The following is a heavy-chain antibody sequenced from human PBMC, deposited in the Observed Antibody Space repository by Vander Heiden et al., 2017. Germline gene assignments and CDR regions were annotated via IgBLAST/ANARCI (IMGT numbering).Heavy chain of an antibody. D-gene: IGHD1-20*01. Sequence: VQLVESGAGLVQPGRPLRLSCTASGFTFGDYAMSWFRQGPGKGLEWVGFIRSKEYGGTTEYAASVKGRFTISRDDSKSIAYLQMNSLKTEDTAVYYCTRDQGYNWNYGDYWGQGTLVTVSS. J-gene: IGHJ4*02. CDR3: TRDQGYNWNYGDY. V-gene: IGHV3-49*03. CDR1: GFTFGDYA. CDR2: IRSKEYGGTT.